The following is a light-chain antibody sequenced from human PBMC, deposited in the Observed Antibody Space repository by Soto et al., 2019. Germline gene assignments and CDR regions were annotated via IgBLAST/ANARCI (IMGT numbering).Light chain of an antibody. Sequence: DFQMTQSPSSLSASMGDRVTVTCRASHDIGKSLAWYQQRPGKSPTLLIYGASTLQSGVPPRFSGSGSGRDFTLAISTLRPEDIATYYCQNYNSAPFIFGCGTKVEVK. V-gene: IGKV1-27*01. CDR1: HDIGKS. CDR2: GAS. CDR3: QNYNSAPFI. J-gene: IGKJ4*01.